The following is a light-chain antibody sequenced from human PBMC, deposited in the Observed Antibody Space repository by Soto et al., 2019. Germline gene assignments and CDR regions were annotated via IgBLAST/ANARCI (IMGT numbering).Light chain of an antibody. V-gene: IGLV2-14*01. Sequence: QSVLTQPASVSGSPGQSITISCTGTSSDVGAYNYVSWYQQHPGKAPKLMIYDVTNRPSGVSNRFSGSKSDNTDSLTISGLQAEDEADYFCSSHSKLTPYVFGTGTKVTVL. CDR1: SSDVGAYNY. CDR2: DVT. CDR3: SSHSKLTPYV. J-gene: IGLJ1*01.